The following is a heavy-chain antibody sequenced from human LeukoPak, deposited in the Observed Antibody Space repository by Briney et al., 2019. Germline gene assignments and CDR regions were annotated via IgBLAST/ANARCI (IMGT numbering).Heavy chain of an antibody. Sequence: PSETLSLTCTVSGVSISSYYWSWVRQPPGKGLEWIGYIFYSGNTIYNPSLRSRVTISADTSKNHFSLRLRSVTAADTAVYYCARLAAISGSDYPDDWGQGTLVTVSS. CDR1: GVSISSYY. CDR3: ARLAAISGSDYPDD. CDR2: IFYSGNT. D-gene: IGHD1-26*01. J-gene: IGHJ4*02. V-gene: IGHV4-59*08.